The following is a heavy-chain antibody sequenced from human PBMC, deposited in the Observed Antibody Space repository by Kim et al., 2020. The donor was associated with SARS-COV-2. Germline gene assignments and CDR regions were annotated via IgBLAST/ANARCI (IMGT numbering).Heavy chain of an antibody. D-gene: IGHD3-10*01. CDR3: ARGDAYGSGSYPDY. V-gene: IGHV1-8*01. J-gene: IGHJ4*02. Sequence: AQKFQGRVTMTRNTSISTAYMELSSLRSEDTAVYYCARGDAYGSGSYPDYWGQGTLVTVSS.